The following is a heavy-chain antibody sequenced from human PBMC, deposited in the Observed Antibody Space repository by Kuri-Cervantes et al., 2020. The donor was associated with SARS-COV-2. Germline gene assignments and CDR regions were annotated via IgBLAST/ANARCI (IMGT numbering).Heavy chain of an antibody. CDR1: GXSISSYY. V-gene: IGHV4-59*01. CDR3: ARGAVAXVGWFDP. J-gene: IGHJ5*02. CDR2: IYYSGST. Sequence: ETLSLXCTVSGXSISSYYWSWIRQPPGKGXEWIXYIYYSGSTNYNPSLKSRVTISVDMSKNQFSLKXXSVTAADTAVXYCARGAVAXVGWFDPWGQGTLVTVSS. D-gene: IGHD2-15*01.